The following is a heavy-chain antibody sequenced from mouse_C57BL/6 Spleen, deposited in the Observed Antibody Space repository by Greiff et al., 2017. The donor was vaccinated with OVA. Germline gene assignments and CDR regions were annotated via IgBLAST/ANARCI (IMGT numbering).Heavy chain of an antibody. CDR1: GYTFTSYW. CDR3: GGGNYWYFDV. V-gene: IGHV1-64*01. D-gene: IGHD2-1*01. Sequence: VQLQQSGAELVKPGASVKLSCKASGYTFTSYWMHWVKQRPGQGLEWIGMIHPNSGSTNYNEKFKSKATLTVDKSSSTAYMQLSSLTSEDSAVYYCGGGNYWYFDVWGTGTTVTVSA. J-gene: IGHJ1*03. CDR2: IHPNSGST.